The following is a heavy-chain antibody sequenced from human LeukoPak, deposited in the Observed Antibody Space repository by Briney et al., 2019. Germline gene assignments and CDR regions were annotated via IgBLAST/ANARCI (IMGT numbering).Heavy chain of an antibody. V-gene: IGHV3-74*01. CDR1: GFTFSSYW. Sequence: PGGSLRLSCAASGFTFSSYWMHWVRQAPGKGLVWVSHINSDGSRTNFADSVKGRFTISRDNAKNTLYLQINSLRPEDTAVYYCVKDRRTEAYGMEVWGQGTTVTVSS. CDR3: VKDRRTEAYGMEV. J-gene: IGHJ6*02. CDR2: INSDGSRT. D-gene: IGHD2-2*01.